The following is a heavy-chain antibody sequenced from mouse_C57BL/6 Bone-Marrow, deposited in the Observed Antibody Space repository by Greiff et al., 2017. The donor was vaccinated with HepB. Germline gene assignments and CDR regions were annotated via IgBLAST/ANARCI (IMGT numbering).Heavy chain of an antibody. CDR1: GYTFTEYT. CDR2: FYPGSGSI. V-gene: IGHV1-62-2*01. J-gene: IGHJ2*01. Sequence: VQLQESGAELVKPGASVKLSCKASGYTFTEYTIHWVKQRSGQGLEWIGWFYPGSGSIKYNEKFKDKATLTADKSSSAVYMELNSLTSEDSAVYFCARDTTVVATGYFDYWGQGTTLTVSS. CDR3: ARDTTVVATGYFDY. D-gene: IGHD1-1*01.